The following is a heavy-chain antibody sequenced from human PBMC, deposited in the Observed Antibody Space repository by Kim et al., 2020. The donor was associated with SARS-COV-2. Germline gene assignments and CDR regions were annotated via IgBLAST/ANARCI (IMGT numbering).Heavy chain of an antibody. CDR2: VTGGHTT. J-gene: IGHJ4*02. Sequence: GGSLRLSCAASGFTFTTYPMTWVRQAPGKGLEWVSSVTGGHTTYYADSVKGRFTISRDNSKNTLYLQMNSLRAEDTAVYYCARPRTGSNGGKLDSWGQG. V-gene: IGHV3-23*01. CDR1: GFTFTTYP. D-gene: IGHD2-8*02. CDR3: ARPRTGSNGGKLDS.